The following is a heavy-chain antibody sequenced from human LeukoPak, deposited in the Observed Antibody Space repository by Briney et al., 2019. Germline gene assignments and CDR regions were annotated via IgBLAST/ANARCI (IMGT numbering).Heavy chain of an antibody. CDR1: GFTFSSYS. CDR2: ISSSSSYI. CDR3: ARDHQGSTPRSWFDP. D-gene: IGHD1-14*01. J-gene: IGHJ5*02. Sequence: GGSLRLSCAASGFTFSSYSMNWVRQAPGKGLEWVSSISSSSSYIYYADSVKGRFTISRDNAKNSLYLQMSSLRAEDTAVYYCARDHQGSTPRSWFDPWGQGTLVTVSS. V-gene: IGHV3-21*01.